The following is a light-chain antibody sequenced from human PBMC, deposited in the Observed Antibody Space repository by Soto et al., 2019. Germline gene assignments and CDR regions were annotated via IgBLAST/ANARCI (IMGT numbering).Light chain of an antibody. CDR2: EVN. V-gene: IGLV2-8*01. J-gene: IGLJ1*01. CDR3: GTWDSSMSAYV. Sequence: QSALTQPPSASGSPGQSVTISCTGTSSDVGGYKYVSWYQQHPGKAPQLMIYEVNKRPSGVPDRFSGSKSGNTASLTVSGLQAEDEADYYCGTWDSSMSAYVFGTGTKVTVL. CDR1: SSDVGGYKY.